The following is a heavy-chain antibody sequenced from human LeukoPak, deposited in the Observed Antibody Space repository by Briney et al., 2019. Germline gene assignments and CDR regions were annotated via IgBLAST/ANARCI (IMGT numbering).Heavy chain of an antibody. CDR3: ARDRSPTYDDSSGYYY. CDR2: INPSGGST. D-gene: IGHD3-22*01. V-gene: IGHV1-46*01. J-gene: IGHJ4*02. Sequence: ASVKVSCKASGYTFTSYYMHWLRQAPGQGLEWRGIINPSGGSTSYAQKFQGRVTMTRDTSTSTVYMELSSLRSEDTDVYYCARDRSPTYDDSSGYYYWGQGTLVTVSS. CDR1: GYTFTSYY.